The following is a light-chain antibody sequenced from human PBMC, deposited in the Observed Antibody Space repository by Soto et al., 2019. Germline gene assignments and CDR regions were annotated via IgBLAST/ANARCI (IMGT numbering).Light chain of an antibody. CDR3: QRYTGT. Sequence: DIQMTQSPSTLSASVGDRVTITCRASESISTWLAWYQQKPGRAPKLLIYDASNLESGVPSRFSGSSSGTEFILTIDSVQPDDFATYYCQRYTGTFGQGTRVDIK. CDR2: DAS. V-gene: IGKV1-5*01. J-gene: IGKJ1*01. CDR1: ESISTW.